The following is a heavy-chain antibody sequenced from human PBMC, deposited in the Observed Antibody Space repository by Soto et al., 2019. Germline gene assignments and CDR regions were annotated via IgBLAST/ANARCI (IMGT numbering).Heavy chain of an antibody. CDR3: AHRRQYCDSSGYHRYFYL. CDR1: GFSLSTSGVG. V-gene: IGHV2-5*02. D-gene: IGHD3-22*01. J-gene: IGHJ2*01. CDR2: IYWDDDK. Sequence: QITLKESGPTLVKPTQTLTLTCTFSGFSLSTSGVGVGWIRQPPGKALEWLALIYWDDDKRYSPSLKSRLTITKYTFRNQVVLTMPKMDPVDTATYSCAHRRQYCDSSGYHRYFYLWGRGTLVTVAS.